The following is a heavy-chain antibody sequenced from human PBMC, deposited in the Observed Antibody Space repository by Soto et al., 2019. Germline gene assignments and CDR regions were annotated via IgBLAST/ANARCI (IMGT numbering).Heavy chain of an antibody. CDR2: IYYSGST. J-gene: IGHJ4*02. V-gene: IGHV4-39*01. CDR1: GGSISSSSYY. Sequence: QLQLQESGPGLVKPSETLSLTCTVSGGSISSSSYYWGWIRQPPGKGLEWIGSIYYSGSTYYNPSLKSRVTISVDTSKNQFSLKLSSVTAADTAVYYCARQGGYDILTGYYTPYFAYWGQGTLVTVSS. D-gene: IGHD3-9*01. CDR3: ARQGGYDILTGYYTPYFAY.